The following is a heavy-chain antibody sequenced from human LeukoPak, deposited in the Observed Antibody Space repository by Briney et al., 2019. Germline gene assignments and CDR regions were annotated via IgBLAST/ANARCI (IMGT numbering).Heavy chain of an antibody. CDR1: GFTFSNYA. D-gene: IGHD3-3*01. J-gene: IGHJ4*02. CDR2: ICGSASST. V-gene: IGHV3-23*01. Sequence: GGSLRLSCAASGFTFSNYAMGWVRQAPGKGLEWVTAICGSASSTYYADSVKSRFTISRDNAKNSLYLQMNSLRAEDTAVYYCARDKDFYFDYWGQGTLVTVSS. CDR3: ARDKDFYFDY.